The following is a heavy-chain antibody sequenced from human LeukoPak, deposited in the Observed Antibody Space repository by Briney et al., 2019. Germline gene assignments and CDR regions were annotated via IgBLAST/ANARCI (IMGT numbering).Heavy chain of an antibody. CDR2: IYYSGST. J-gene: IGHJ1*01. D-gene: IGHD1-26*01. CDR3: AASSGSDEYFQH. V-gene: IGHV4-31*03. CDR1: GGSISSGGYY. Sequence: SQTLSLTCTVSGGSISSGGYYWSWIRQHPGKGLEWIGYIYYSGSTYYNPSLKSRVTISVDTSKNQFSLKLSSVTAADTAVYYCAASSGSDEYFQHWGQGALVTVSS.